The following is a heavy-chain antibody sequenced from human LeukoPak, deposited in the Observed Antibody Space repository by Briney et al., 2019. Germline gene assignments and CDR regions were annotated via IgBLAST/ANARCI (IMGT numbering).Heavy chain of an antibody. D-gene: IGHD2-2*01. J-gene: IGHJ4*02. Sequence: PGESLRLSCAASRFDFSTYTMNWVRQAPGKGLEWVSSISSSSSYIYYADSVKGRFTISRDNAKNSMYLQMNSLRAEDTAVYYCTRDPGRCTSTSCYPDYWGQGTLVTVSS. CDR3: TRDPGRCTSTSCYPDY. CDR2: ISSSSSYI. CDR1: RFDFSTYT. V-gene: IGHV3-21*01.